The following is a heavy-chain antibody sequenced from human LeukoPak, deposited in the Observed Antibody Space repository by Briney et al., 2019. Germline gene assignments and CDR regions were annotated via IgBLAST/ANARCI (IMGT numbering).Heavy chain of an antibody. CDR2: INPSGGST. CDR1: GYSFTSYY. Sequence: ASVKVSCKASGYSFTSYYMHWVRQAPGQGLEWMGIINPSGGSTTYAQKFQGRVTMTRGTSTNTVYMELSSLRSEDTAVYYCARGSYGGNGDYWGQGTLVTVSS. CDR3: ARGSYGGNGDY. V-gene: IGHV1-46*01. D-gene: IGHD4-23*01. J-gene: IGHJ4*02.